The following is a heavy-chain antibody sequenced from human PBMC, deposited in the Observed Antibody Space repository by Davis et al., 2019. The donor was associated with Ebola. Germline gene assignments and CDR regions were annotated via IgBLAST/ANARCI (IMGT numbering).Heavy chain of an antibody. D-gene: IGHD2-15*01. J-gene: IGHJ6*02. V-gene: IGHV4-34*01. Sequence: PSETLSLTCAVYGGSFSGYYWSWIRQPPGKGLEWIGEINHSGSTNYNPSLKSRVTISVDTSKNQFSLKLSSVTAADTAVYYCARGLLRVWGGAPGGMDVWGQGTTVTVSS. CDR3: ARGLLRVWGGAPGGMDV. CDR1: GGSFSGYY. CDR2: INHSGST.